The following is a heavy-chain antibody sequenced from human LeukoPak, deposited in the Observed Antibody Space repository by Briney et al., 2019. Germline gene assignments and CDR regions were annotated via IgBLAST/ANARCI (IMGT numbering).Heavy chain of an antibody. Sequence: GGSLRLSCAASGFTFSSYGMHWVRQAPGKGLEWVAVISYDGSNKYYADSVKGRFTISRDNSKNTLYLQMNSLRAEDTAVYYCAKGYYDYVWGSYLPNAFDIWGQGTMVTVSS. CDR3: AKGYYDYVWGSYLPNAFDI. J-gene: IGHJ3*02. D-gene: IGHD3-16*02. CDR1: GFTFSSYG. V-gene: IGHV3-30*18. CDR2: ISYDGSNK.